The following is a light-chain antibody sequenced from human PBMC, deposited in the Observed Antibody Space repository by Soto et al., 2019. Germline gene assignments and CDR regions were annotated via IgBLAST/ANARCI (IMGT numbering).Light chain of an antibody. V-gene: IGLV2-14*01. J-gene: IGLJ3*02. CDR1: SSDVGDYNC. CDR2: EVS. Sequence: QSVLTQPASVSGSPGQSITISCTGTSSDVGDYNCVSWYQQHPGKAPKLMIYEVSNRPSGVSNRFSGSKSGNTASLTISGLQAEDEADYYCSSYTSSNTWVFGGGTKLTVL. CDR3: SSYTSSNTWV.